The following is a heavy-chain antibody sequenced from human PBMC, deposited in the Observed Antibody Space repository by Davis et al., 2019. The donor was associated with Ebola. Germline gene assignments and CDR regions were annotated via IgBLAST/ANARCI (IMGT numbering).Heavy chain of an antibody. CDR1: GFTFSSYG. CDR3: AKDASSIAARPVAFDI. J-gene: IGHJ3*02. Sequence: PGGSLRLSCAASGFTFSSYGMHWVRQAPGKGLEWVAFIRYDGSNKYYADSVKGRFTISRDNSKNTLYLQMNSLRAEDTAVYYCAKDASSIAARPVAFDIWGQGTMVTVSS. CDR2: IRYDGSNK. V-gene: IGHV3-30*02. D-gene: IGHD6-6*01.